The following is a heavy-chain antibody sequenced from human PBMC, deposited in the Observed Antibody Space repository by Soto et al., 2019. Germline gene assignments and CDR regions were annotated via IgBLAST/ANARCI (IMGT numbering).Heavy chain of an antibody. V-gene: IGHV4-34*01. Sequence: KQSQTLSLTCAVYGGSFSGYYWSWIRQPPGKGLEWIGEINHSGSTNYNPSLKSRVTISVDTSKNQFSLKLSSVTAADTAVYYCARGRWRRSSCSSTSCYFRSDHMDVWGQGTTVTVSS. CDR1: GGSFSGYY. CDR2: INHSGST. J-gene: IGHJ6*02. D-gene: IGHD2-2*01. CDR3: ARGRWRRSSCSSTSCYFRSDHMDV.